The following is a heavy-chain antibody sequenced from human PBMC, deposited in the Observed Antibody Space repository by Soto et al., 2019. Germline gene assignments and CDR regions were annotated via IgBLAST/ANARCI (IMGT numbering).Heavy chain of an antibody. CDR2: ISYDGSNK. Sequence: QVQLVESGGGVVQPGRSLRLSCAASGFTFSSYGMHWVRQAPGKGLEWVAVISYDGSNKFYADSVKGRFTISRDNSKNTLYLPMNGLRAEDTAIYYCAKDRAHSRYFPNYYFDYWGQGTKVTVSS. J-gene: IGHJ4*02. CDR3: AKDRAHSRYFPNYYFDY. D-gene: IGHD3-9*01. CDR1: GFTFSSYG. V-gene: IGHV3-30*18.